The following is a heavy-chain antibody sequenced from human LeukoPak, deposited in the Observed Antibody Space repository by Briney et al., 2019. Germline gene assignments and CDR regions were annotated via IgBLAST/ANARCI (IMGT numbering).Heavy chain of an antibody. J-gene: IGHJ4*02. Sequence: GGSLRLSCAASGFTFSSYGMHWVRQAPGKGLEWVAVISYDGSNKYYADSVKGRFTISRDNGKNSLYLQMNSLRAEDTAFYYCAKDEDSSSWIDYWGQGTLVTVSS. CDR2: ISYDGSNK. V-gene: IGHV3-30*18. D-gene: IGHD6-13*01. CDR1: GFTFSSYG. CDR3: AKDEDSSSWIDY.